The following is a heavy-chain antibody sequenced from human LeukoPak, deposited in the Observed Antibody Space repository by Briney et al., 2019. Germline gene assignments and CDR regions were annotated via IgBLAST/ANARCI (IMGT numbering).Heavy chain of an antibody. CDR1: GFTFDDYA. D-gene: IGHD5-12*01. Sequence: GGSLRLSCAASGFTFDDYAMHWVRQAPGKGLEWVSGISWNSGSIGYADSVKGRFTISRDNAKNSLYLQMNSLRAEDTALYYXXXXXGGSGYTTYYFDYWGQGTLVTVSS. J-gene: IGHJ4*02. V-gene: IGHV3-9*01. CDR3: XXXXGGSGYTTYYFDY. CDR2: ISWNSGSI.